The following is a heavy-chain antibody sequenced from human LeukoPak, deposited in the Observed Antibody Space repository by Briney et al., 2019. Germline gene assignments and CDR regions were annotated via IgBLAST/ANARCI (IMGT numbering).Heavy chain of an antibody. CDR3: AAVLRVLLTRSELDP. CDR2: IDPEDGKT. J-gene: IGHJ5*02. Sequence: DSVTVSSLVSTYTLTELSMHWVRQAPGDGLEWMGGIDPEDGKTIHAQKIQGRVTMTEDTSTDTAYMELRRLRSEHTAVYYCAAVLRVLLTRSELDPWGQGTLVTVSS. V-gene: IGHV1-24*01. CDR1: TYTLTELS. D-gene: IGHD4-11*01.